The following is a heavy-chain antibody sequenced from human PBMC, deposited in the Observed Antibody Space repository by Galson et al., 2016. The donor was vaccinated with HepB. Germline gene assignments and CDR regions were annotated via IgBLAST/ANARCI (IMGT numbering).Heavy chain of an antibody. J-gene: IGHJ4*02. CDR3: IRGGPGYNGYDWSLTHDY. CDR1: GFTFGDYA. D-gene: IGHD5-12*01. Sequence: SLRLSCAASGFTFGDYAMSWFRQAPGKGLEWVGFIRSKAYGGTTEYAASVKGRFTISRDDSKSIAYLQMNSLKTEDTAVYYCIRGGPGYNGYDWSLTHDYGGQGTLVTVSS. CDR2: IRSKAYGGTT. V-gene: IGHV3-49*03.